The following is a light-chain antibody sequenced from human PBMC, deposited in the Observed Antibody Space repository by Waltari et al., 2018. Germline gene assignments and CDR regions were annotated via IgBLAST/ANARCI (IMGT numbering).Light chain of an antibody. Sequence: DIQMTQSPSTLPAPVGDRVTITCRASQNINYWLAWYQQKPGKAPNLLIYKASSLESGVPSRFSGSGSGTEFTLTISSLQPGDFVTYYGQQYNSFPWTFGQGTKVEIK. CDR2: KAS. J-gene: IGKJ1*01. CDR3: QQYNSFPWT. CDR1: QNINYW. V-gene: IGKV1-5*03.